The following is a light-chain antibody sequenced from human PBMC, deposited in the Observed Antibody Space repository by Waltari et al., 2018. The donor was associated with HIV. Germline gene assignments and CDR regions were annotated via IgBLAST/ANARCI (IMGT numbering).Light chain of an antibody. Sequence: QSALTQPASVSGSLGLSISISCSGSSSDLGLYNLVSWYQVSPGKAPKLIIHEVNKRPSGVSDRFSGSKSGKTASLTISGLQTEDEADYYCCSYAGDSNYVFGTGTKVTVL. CDR2: EVN. J-gene: IGLJ1*01. CDR3: CSYAGDSNYV. V-gene: IGLV2-23*02. CDR1: SSDLGLYNL.